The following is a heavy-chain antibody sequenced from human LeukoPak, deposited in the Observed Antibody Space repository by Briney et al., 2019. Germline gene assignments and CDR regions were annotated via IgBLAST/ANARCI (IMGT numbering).Heavy chain of an antibody. CDR2: IFYSGST. CDR1: GGSVSGSSYY. CDR3: ARHPGIATTYHYYDMDV. V-gene: IGHV4-39*01. Sequence: PSETLSLTCTVSGGSVSGSSYYWGWIRQPPGKGLEWIGTIFYSGSTYYNPSLKSRVTISVDTSKNQFSLKLSSVTAADTAVYYCARHPGIATTYHYYDMDVWGQGTTVTVSS. J-gene: IGHJ6*02. D-gene: IGHD6-13*01.